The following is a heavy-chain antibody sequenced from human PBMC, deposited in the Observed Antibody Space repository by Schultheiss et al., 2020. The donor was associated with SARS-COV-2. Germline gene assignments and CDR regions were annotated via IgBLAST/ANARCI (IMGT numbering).Heavy chain of an antibody. CDR2: IKSKTDGGTT. J-gene: IGHJ4*02. D-gene: IGHD3-9*01. CDR1: GFTFSNAW. Sequence: GGSLRLSCAASGFTFSNAWMSWVRQAPGKGLEWVGRIKSKTDGGTTDYAAPVKGRFTISRDDSKNTLYLQMNSLKTENTAVYYCTTVGQLRYFDWLLLISRDYWGQGTLVTVSS. V-gene: IGHV3-15*01. CDR3: TTVGQLRYFDWLLLISRDY.